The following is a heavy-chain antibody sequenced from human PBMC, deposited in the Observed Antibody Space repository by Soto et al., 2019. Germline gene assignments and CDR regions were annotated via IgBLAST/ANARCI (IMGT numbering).Heavy chain of an antibody. J-gene: IGHJ6*02. CDR3: ARVGTPTPACYRDCYNLDTSPYYGMDF. CDR2: INPNSGGT. D-gene: IGHD2-21*01. CDR1: GYTFTGYY. Sequence: ASVKVSCKASGYTFTGYYMHWVRQAPGQGLEWMGWINPNSGGTNYAQKFQGWVTMTRDTSISTAYMELSRLRSDDTAVYYCARVGTPTPACYRDCYNLDTSPYYGMDFWGQGTTVTVSS. V-gene: IGHV1-2*04.